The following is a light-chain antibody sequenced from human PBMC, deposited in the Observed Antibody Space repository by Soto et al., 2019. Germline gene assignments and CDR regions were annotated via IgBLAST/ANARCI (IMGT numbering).Light chain of an antibody. CDR3: QQYNNWPIT. V-gene: IGKV3-15*01. CDR1: QSLSRN. CDR2: GAS. Sequence: EIVLTQSPGTLSLSPGEGATLSCRASQSLSRNLAWYQHKLGQAPRLLIYGASTRATGIPARFSGSGSGTDFTLTISSLQSEDFAVYYCQQYNNWPITFGQGTRLEIK. J-gene: IGKJ5*01.